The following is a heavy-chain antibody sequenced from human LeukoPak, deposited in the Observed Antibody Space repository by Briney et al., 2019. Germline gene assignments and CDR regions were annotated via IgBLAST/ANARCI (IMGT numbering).Heavy chain of an antibody. V-gene: IGHV3-23*01. CDR1: GFSFSSCA. CDR3: VKAREYSGHDPVGAY. D-gene: IGHD5-12*01. J-gene: IGHJ4*02. Sequence: GSLRLSCAASGFSFSSCAMGWVRQAPGKGPDWVSSISGGADSTYYADSVKGRFTISRDNSKNTLYLQINSLRVEDTAIYYCVKAREYSGHDPVGAYWGQGALVTVSS. CDR2: ISGGADST.